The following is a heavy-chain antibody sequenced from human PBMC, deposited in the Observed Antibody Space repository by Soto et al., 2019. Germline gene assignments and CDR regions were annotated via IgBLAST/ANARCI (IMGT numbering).Heavy chain of an antibody. CDR3: AREALIAAAGSFDY. CDR2: IWYDGSNK. V-gene: IGHV3-33*01. J-gene: IGHJ4*02. Sequence: QVQLVESGGGVVQPGRSLRLSCAASGFTFSSYGMHWVRQAPGKGLEWVAVIWYDGSNKYYADSVKGRFTISRDNSKNTLYLQMNSLRAEDTAVYYCAREALIAAAGSFDYWGQGTLVTVSS. CDR1: GFTFSSYG. D-gene: IGHD6-13*01.